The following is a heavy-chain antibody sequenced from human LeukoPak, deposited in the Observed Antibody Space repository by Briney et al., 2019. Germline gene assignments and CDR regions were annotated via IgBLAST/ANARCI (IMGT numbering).Heavy chain of an antibody. V-gene: IGHV3-33*01. CDR3: AREGGRSHTYYFDY. CDR2: IWYDGSNK. Sequence: GGSLRLSCAASGFTFSSYGMHWVRQAPGEGLEWVAVIWYDGSNKYYADSVKGRFTISRDNSKNTLYLQMNSLRAEDTAVYYCAREGGRSHTYYFDYWGQGTLVTVSS. CDR1: GFTFSSYG. J-gene: IGHJ4*02.